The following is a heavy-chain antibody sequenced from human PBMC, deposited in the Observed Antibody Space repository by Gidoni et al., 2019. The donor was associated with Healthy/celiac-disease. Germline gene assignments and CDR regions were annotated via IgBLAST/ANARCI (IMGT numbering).Heavy chain of an antibody. CDR1: GGSYSGYY. V-gene: IGHV4-34*01. D-gene: IGHD6-6*01. CDR2: INHSGST. J-gene: IGHJ4*02. Sequence: QVQLQQWGAGRMKPSETPSHTCAVDGGSYSGYYWSWIRQPPGKGLEWNEEINHSGSTNYSPSLKSRVTMSVDTSKNQFSLKLSSVTAADTAVYYCARSTAAPEEVWGQGTLVTVSS. CDR3: ARSTAAPEEV.